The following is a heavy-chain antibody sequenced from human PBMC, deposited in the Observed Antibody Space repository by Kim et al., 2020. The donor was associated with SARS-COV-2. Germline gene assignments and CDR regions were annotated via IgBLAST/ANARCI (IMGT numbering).Heavy chain of an antibody. D-gene: IGHD3-10*01. J-gene: IGHJ4*02. V-gene: IGHV3-23*01. CDR3: SKGESNYGSLSHPY. CDR1: GFTFSSYA. Sequence: GGSLRLSCAASGFTFSSYAMSWVRQAPGKGLEWVSAISGGGDTTYYADSVKGRFTVSRDNSKNRLYLQMNSLRAEDTAVYYCSKGESNYGSLSHPYWGQGTLVTVSS. CDR2: ISGGGDTT.